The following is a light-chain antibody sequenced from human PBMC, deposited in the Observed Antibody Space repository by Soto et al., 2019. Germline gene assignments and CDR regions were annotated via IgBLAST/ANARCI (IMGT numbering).Light chain of an antibody. V-gene: IGLV1-47*01. CDR2: RNN. Sequence: QSALTQPPSASGTPGQRITISCSGSSSDIGTNYVYWYQQLPGTAPKLLIYRNNQRPSGISNRFSGSKSGNTASLTISGLQPEDEADYYCSSYTSSGTDVFGTGTKVTVL. CDR3: SSYTSSGTDV. CDR1: SSDIGTNY. J-gene: IGLJ1*01.